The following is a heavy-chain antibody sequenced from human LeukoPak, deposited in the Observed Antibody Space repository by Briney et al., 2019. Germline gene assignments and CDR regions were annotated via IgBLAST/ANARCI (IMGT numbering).Heavy chain of an antibody. CDR1: GFTFDDYA. CDR3: AKGGYSYYDGWDYFDY. V-gene: IGHV3-9*03. CDR2: ISWNSGSI. J-gene: IGHJ4*02. D-gene: IGHD5-24*01. Sequence: PGGSLRLSCAASGFTFDDYAMHWVRQAPGKGLEWVSGISWNSGSIGYADSVKGRFTISRDNAKNSLYLQMNSLRAEDMALYYCAKGGYSYYDGWDYFDYWGQGTLVTVSS.